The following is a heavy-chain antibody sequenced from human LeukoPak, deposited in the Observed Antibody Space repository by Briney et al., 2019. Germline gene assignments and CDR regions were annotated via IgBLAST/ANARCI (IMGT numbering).Heavy chain of an antibody. D-gene: IGHD4-17*01. Sequence: PSETLSFTCAVSGGPLSSATYYWRWIRQPPGKGLEWVGHIYNSGRTYYNPPLKRRLTMSLDTSRNQFSLRLSSVTAADTAVYHCARVADEFGDYGFDSWGQGTLVTVSS. CDR2: IYNSGRT. V-gene: IGHV4-30-4*01. J-gene: IGHJ4*02. CDR1: GGPLSSATYY. CDR3: ARVADEFGDYGFDS.